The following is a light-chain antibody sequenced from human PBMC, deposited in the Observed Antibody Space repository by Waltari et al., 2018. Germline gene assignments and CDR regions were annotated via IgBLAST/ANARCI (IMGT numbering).Light chain of an antibody. Sequence: QSVLTQPPSASGTPGQRVTISCSGSSYNIGSNTVNRYLQLPGTAPKLLIYRNDQRPSGVPDRFSGSKSGTSASLAISGLQSEDEADYYCAAWDDSLNGPVFGGGTKLTVV. CDR1: SYNIGSNT. CDR2: RND. CDR3: AAWDDSLNGPV. J-gene: IGLJ3*02. V-gene: IGLV1-44*01.